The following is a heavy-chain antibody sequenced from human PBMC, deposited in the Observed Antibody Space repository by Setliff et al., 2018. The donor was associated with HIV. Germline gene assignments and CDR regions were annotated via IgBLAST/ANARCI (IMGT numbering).Heavy chain of an antibody. V-gene: IGHV1-8*02. CDR1: GYTFPSYD. D-gene: IGHD2-15*01. CDR2: RNPKSGNT. J-gene: IGHJ4*02. Sequence: ASVKVSCKASGYTFPSYDINGVRQDTGQGLEWMGWRNPKSGNTGYAQKFQGRVTMTRNTSISTAYMELSSLRSDDTAIYDGAKTFGSDVSRQLDFWGQGTLVTSPQ. CDR3: AKTFGSDVSRQLDF.